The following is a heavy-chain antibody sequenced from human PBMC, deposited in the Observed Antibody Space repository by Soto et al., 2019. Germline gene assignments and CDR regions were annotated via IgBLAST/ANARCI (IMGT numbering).Heavy chain of an antibody. D-gene: IGHD6-19*01. CDR2: IYWDDDK. J-gene: IGHJ5*02. Sequence: QITLKESGPTLVKPTQTLTLTCTFSGFSLSTSGVGVGWIRQPPGKALEWLALIYWDDDKRYSPSLKSRLTTPNDTSKNHVLLTPTNMHPPHTPTHSCAHSSRIAVADKWSDPRRQGTLVTVSS. CDR1: GFSLSTSGVG. V-gene: IGHV2-5*02. CDR3: AHSSRIAVADKWSDP.